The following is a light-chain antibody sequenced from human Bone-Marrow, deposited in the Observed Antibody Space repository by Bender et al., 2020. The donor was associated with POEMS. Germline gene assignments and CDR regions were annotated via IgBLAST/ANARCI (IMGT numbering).Light chain of an antibody. CDR2: KDT. Sequence: SYELTQPPSVSVSPGQTARITCSGDALPKQYACWYQQKPGQAPVLMIYKDTERPSGIPERFSGSKSGTSASLAITGLQAEDEGDYYCQSYDNSLGGWVFGGGTKLTVL. J-gene: IGLJ3*02. CDR3: QSYDNSLGGWV. V-gene: IGLV3-25*02. CDR1: ALPKQY.